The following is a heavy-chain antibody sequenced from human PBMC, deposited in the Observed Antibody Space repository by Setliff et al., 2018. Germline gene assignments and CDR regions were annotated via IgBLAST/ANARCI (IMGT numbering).Heavy chain of an antibody. J-gene: IGHJ4*02. CDR2: IKREVDGGTT. CDR1: GFTFSNAW. V-gene: IGHV3-15*01. Sequence: GESLRLSCIASGFTFSNAWMSWVRQAPGKGLECVGRIKREVDGGTTDYAAPVKGRFSISRDDSKNTLYLQMNNLKTEDTAVYYCTRNTPDDYWGQGTLVTVSS. CDR3: TRNTPDDY.